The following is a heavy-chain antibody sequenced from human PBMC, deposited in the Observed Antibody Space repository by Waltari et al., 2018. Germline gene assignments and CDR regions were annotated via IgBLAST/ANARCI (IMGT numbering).Heavy chain of an antibody. CDR3: ARDRSKEKTVTPGDWYFDL. J-gene: IGHJ2*01. CDR2: IYHSGST. Sequence: QVQLQESGPGLVKPSGALSLTCAVSGGSISSSNWWSWVRQPPGKGLEWIGEIYHSGSTNYNPSLKSRVTISVDKSKNQFSLKLSSVTAADTAVYYCARDRSKEKTVTPGDWYFDLWGRGTLVTVSS. CDR1: GGSISSSNW. V-gene: IGHV4-4*02. D-gene: IGHD4-17*01.